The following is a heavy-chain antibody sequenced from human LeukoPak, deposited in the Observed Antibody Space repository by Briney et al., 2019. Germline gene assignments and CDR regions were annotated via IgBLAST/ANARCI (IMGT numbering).Heavy chain of an antibody. CDR1: GGSISSSSYY. CDR3: ASFSSSIFDY. J-gene: IGHJ4*02. D-gene: IGHD6-6*01. Sequence: SETLSLTCTVSGGSISSSSYYWGWIRQPPGKGLEWIGSIYYSGSTYYNPSLKSRVTISVDRSKNQFSLKLSSVTAADTAVYYCASFSSSIFDYWGQGTLVTVSS. V-gene: IGHV4-39*07. CDR2: IYYSGST.